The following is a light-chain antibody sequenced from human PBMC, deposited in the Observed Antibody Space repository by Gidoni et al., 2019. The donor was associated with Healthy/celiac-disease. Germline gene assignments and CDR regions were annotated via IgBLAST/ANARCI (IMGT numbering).Light chain of an antibody. CDR2: DAS. J-gene: IGKJ4*01. CDR1: QSVSSY. Sequence: EIVLTPSPATLSLSPGERATLSCRASQSVSSYLAWYQQKPGKAPRLLIDDASNRAPGIPARFSGSGSWTAFTPLISSLEPEDFVVYYCQQRRNWPPASTFGGGTKVEIK. V-gene: IGKV3-11*01. CDR3: QQRRNWPPAST.